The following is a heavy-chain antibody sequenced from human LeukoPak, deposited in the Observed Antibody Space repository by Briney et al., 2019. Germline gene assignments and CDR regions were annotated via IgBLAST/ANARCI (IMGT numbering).Heavy chain of an antibody. CDR3: ARETSTGVFLDY. CDR1: GFTFSSYW. CDR2: ISSSGSTI. Sequence: GGSLRLSCAASGFTFSSYWMSWVRQAPGKGLEWVSYISSSGSTIYYADSVKGRFTISRDNAKNSLYLQMNSLRAEDTAVYYCARETSTGVFLDYWGQGTLVTVSS. J-gene: IGHJ4*02. V-gene: IGHV3-48*04. D-gene: IGHD3-10*01.